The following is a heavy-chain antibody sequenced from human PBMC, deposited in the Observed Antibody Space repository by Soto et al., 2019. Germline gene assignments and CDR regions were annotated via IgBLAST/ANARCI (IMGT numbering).Heavy chain of an antibody. CDR1: GGSISSSSYY. D-gene: IGHD3-3*01. J-gene: IGHJ6*02. Sequence: PSETLSLTCTVSGGSISSSSYYWGWIRQPPGKGLEWIGSIYYSGSTYYNPSLKSRVTISVDTSKNQFSLKLSSVTAADTAVYYCARRVRSDYYYYYGMDVWGQGTTVS. V-gene: IGHV4-39*01. CDR2: IYYSGST. CDR3: ARRVRSDYYYYYGMDV.